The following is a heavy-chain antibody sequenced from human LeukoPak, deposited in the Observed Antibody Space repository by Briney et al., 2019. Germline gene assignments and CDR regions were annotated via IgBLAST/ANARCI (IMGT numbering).Heavy chain of an antibody. D-gene: IGHD2-2*01. J-gene: IGHJ5*02. V-gene: IGHV1-69*05. CDR2: IIPMFGTA. CDR1: GGTFSSYA. Sequence: ASVKVSCKASGGTFSSYAISWVRQAPGQGLEWMGGIIPMFGTANYAQEFQGRVTIITDESTSTAYMELSSLRSEDTAVYYCARAGASDDVVLPAAPTWSWFDPWGQGTLVTVSS. CDR3: ARAGASDDVVLPAAPTWSWFDP.